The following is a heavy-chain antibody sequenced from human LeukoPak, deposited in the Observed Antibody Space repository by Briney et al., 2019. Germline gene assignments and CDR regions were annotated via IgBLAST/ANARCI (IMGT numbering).Heavy chain of an antibody. Sequence: PSETLSLTCTVSGGSISSSNYYWGWIRQPPGKGLEWIGSIYYSGSTYYNPSLKGRVTISVDTSKNQFSLKLSSVTAADTAVYYCASKNRNYDFWSGYLNWFDPWGQGTLVTVSS. D-gene: IGHD3-3*01. CDR1: GGSISSSNYY. CDR3: ASKNRNYDFWSGYLNWFDP. J-gene: IGHJ5*01. V-gene: IGHV4-39*01. CDR2: IYYSGST.